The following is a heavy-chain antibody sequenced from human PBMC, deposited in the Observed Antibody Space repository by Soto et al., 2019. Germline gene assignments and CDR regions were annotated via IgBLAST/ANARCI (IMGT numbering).Heavy chain of an antibody. J-gene: IGHJ5*02. D-gene: IGHD2-21*02. CDR3: AHSGAYCGGDCYQQGRTSWFDP. CDR1: GFSLSTSGVG. V-gene: IGHV2-5*02. Sequence: QITLKESGPTLVKPTQTLTLTCTFSGFSLSTSGVGVGWIRQPPGKALEWLALIYWDDDKRYSPSLKSRLTITKDTSKNQVVLTMTNMDPVDTATYYCAHSGAYCGGDCYQQGRTSWFDPWGQGTLVTVSS. CDR2: IYWDDDK.